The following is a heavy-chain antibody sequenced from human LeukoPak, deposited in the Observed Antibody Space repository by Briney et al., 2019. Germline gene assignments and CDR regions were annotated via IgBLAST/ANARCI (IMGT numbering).Heavy chain of an antibody. Sequence: GGSLRLSCAAPGVTFSGYSVNWVRQAPGKGLEWVSSIGGSSSSLYYAESVKGRFTISRDNARNSLYLQMNSLRAEDTAVYYCAKEAGQDYGALDAFDVWGQGTMVTVSS. CDR1: GVTFSGYS. D-gene: IGHD4-17*01. J-gene: IGHJ3*01. CDR3: AKEAGQDYGALDAFDV. V-gene: IGHV3-21*01. CDR2: IGGSSSSL.